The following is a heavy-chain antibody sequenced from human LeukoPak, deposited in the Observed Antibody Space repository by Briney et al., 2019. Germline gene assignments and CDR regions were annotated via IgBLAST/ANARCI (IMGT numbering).Heavy chain of an antibody. D-gene: IGHD2-15*01. Sequence: SETLSLTCTVSGDSISSRSYYWSWVRQPPGKGLEWIGSIYYTGSTYYKPSLKSRVIISVDTSKDQFSLKLSSVTAADTAVYYCARGAWATRLASWGLGTPVIVSS. J-gene: IGHJ4*02. V-gene: IGHV4-39*01. CDR2: IYYTGST. CDR3: ARGAWATRLAS. CDR1: GDSISSRSYY.